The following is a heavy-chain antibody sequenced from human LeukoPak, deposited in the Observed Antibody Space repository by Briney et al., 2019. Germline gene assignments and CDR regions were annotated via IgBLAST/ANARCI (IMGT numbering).Heavy chain of an antibody. Sequence: ASVKVSCKASGYTSTSYDINWVRQATGQGLEWMGWMNPNSGNTGYAQKFQGGVTITRNTSISTAYMELSSLRSEDTAVYYCARNTYYDFWSVPPPYYYYMDVWGKGTTVTVSS. V-gene: IGHV1-8*03. J-gene: IGHJ6*03. D-gene: IGHD3-3*01. CDR1: GYTSTSYD. CDR2: MNPNSGNT. CDR3: ARNTYYDFWSVPPPYYYYMDV.